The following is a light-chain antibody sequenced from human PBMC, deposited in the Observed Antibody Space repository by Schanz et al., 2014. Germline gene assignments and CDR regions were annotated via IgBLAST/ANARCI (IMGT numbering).Light chain of an antibody. CDR1: QSVTSSY. V-gene: IGKV3-20*01. CDR3: QQYYSTPMYT. CDR2: AAS. J-gene: IGKJ2*01. Sequence: EILMTQSPATLSVSPGERATLSCRASQSVTSSYLAWYQQKPGQAPRLLIYAASSRATGIPDRFSGSGSGTDFTLTISSLQAEDVAVYYCQQYYSTPMYTFGQGTKVEIK.